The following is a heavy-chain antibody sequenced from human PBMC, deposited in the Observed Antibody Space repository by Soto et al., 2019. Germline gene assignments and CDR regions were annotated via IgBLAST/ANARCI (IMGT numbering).Heavy chain of an antibody. CDR1: GGSISSYY. J-gene: IGHJ4*02. CDR2: IYYSGST. D-gene: IGHD3-10*01. V-gene: IGHV4-59*12. CDR3: ARIYGSGSPNFDY. Sequence: SETLSLTCTVSGGSISSYYWSWIRQPPGKGLEWIGYIYYSGSTNYNPSLKSRVTISVDTSKNQFSLKLSSVTAADTAVYYCARIYGSGSPNFDYWGQGTLVTVSS.